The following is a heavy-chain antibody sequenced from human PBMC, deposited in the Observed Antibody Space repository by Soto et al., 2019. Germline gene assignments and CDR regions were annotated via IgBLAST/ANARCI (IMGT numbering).Heavy chain of an antibody. CDR1: GGSISSGGYY. V-gene: IGHV4-31*03. CDR2: IYYSGST. Sequence: QVQLQESGPGLVKPSQTLSLTCTVSGGSISSGGYYWSWIRQHPGKGLEWIGYIYYSGSTYYNPSLESRVTISVDTSKNQFSLKLSSVTAADTAVYYCARGYDSSGYCDYWGQGTLVTVSS. D-gene: IGHD3-22*01. CDR3: ARGYDSSGYCDY. J-gene: IGHJ4*02.